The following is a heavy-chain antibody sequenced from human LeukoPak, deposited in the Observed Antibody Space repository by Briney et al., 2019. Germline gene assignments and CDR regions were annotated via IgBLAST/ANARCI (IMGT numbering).Heavy chain of an antibody. CDR3: ARVTGYMTEDYFGY. D-gene: IGHD6-13*01. J-gene: IGHJ4*02. CDR2: INHSGST. CDR1: GGSFSGYY. V-gene: IGHV4-34*01. Sequence: PSETLSLTCAVYGGSFSGYYWSWIRQPPGKGLEWIGEINHSGSTNYNPSLKSRVTISVDTSKNQFSLKLNSLTAADTAVYYCARVTGYMTEDYFGYWGQGTLITVSS.